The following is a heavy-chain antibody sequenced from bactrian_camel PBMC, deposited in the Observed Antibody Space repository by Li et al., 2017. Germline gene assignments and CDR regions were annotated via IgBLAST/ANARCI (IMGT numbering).Heavy chain of an antibody. CDR3: NVHCPTDYVGGQDFDY. J-gene: IGHJ4*01. CDR1: GFVKGDSD. V-gene: IGHV3S53*01. CDR2: FMGKDNA. Sequence: QLVESGGGSVQAGETLRLSCTASGFVKGDSDMGWYRQGPGHECELVSRFMGKDNAYYTDSVKGRFILSQDRSGNTIYLQMNNLNPEDTAKYYCNVHCPTDYVGGQDFDYWGQGTQVTVS. D-gene: IGHD1*01.